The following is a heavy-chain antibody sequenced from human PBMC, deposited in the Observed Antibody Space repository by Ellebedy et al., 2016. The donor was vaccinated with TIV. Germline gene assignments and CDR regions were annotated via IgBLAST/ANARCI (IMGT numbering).Heavy chain of an antibody. CDR3: AREQRGYSYGVDAFDI. D-gene: IGHD5-18*01. CDR2: IYPGDSDT. J-gene: IGHJ3*02. V-gene: IGHV5-51*01. CDR1: GYSFTSYW. Sequence: GESLKISXKGSGYSFTSYWIGWVRQMPGKGLEWMGIIYPGDSDTRYSPSFQGQVTISADKSISTAYLQWSSLKASDTAMYYCAREQRGYSYGVDAFDIWGQGTMVTVSS.